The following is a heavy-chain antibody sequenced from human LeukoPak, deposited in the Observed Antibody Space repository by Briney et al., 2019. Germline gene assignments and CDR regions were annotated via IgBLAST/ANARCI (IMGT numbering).Heavy chain of an antibody. CDR1: GFTFCRLV. D-gene: IGHD2/OR15-2a*01. CDR2: ISGSGGST. J-gene: IGHJ5*02. CDR3: AKDTYNTWFDP. Sequence: GGSPRLSRSASGFTFCRLVLSWVRPAPGEGVGGVSAISGSGGSTYYADSVKGRFTISRDNSKNTLYLQMNSLRAEDTAVYYCAKDTYNTWFDPWGQGTLVTVSS. V-gene: IGHV3-23*01.